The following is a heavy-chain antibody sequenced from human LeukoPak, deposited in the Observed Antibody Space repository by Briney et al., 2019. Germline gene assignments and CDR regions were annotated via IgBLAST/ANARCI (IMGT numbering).Heavy chain of an antibody. Sequence: GGSLRLSCAASGFTFSSYAMSWVRQAPGKGLEWVSAISGSGGSTYYADSVKGRFTISRDNSKNTLYLQMNSLRAEDTAVYYCAKSSLGLFPPLDAFDIWGQGTMVTVSS. D-gene: IGHD3-22*01. CDR1: GFTFSSYA. CDR2: ISGSGGST. CDR3: AKSSLGLFPPLDAFDI. V-gene: IGHV3-23*01. J-gene: IGHJ3*02.